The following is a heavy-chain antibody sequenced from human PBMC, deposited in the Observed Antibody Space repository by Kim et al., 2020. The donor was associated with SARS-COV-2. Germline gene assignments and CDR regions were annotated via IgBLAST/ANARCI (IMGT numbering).Heavy chain of an antibody. CDR1: GGSISSSY. J-gene: IGHJ3*02. V-gene: IGHV4-59*01. CDR2: IYYTGNT. D-gene: IGHD4-17*01. Sequence: SETLSLTCTVSGGSISSSYWSWIRQPPGKGLEWIGYIYYTGNTNYNASLKSRVTISVDTTKNQFSLKLSSVTAADMAVYYCARAIPDYGDYWGGAFDIWGQGTMVTVSS. CDR3: ARAIPDYGDYWGGAFDI.